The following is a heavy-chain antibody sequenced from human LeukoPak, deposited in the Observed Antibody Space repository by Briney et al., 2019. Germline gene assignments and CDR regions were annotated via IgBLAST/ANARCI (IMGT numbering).Heavy chain of an antibody. CDR2: INWNGGTT. D-gene: IGHD3-22*01. Sequence: GGSLRLSCAASGFTFDDYGMSWVRQAPGKGLEWVSGINWNGGTTGYADSVKGRSTISRDNAKNSLYLQMNSLRAEDTALYHCARGHSSGYLYYFDYWGQGTLVTVSP. CDR3: ARGHSSGYLYYFDY. V-gene: IGHV3-20*01. CDR1: GFTFDDYG. J-gene: IGHJ4*02.